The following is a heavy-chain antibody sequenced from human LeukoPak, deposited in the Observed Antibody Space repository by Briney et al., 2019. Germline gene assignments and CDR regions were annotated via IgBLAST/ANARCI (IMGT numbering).Heavy chain of an antibody. CDR1: GGSFSGYY. V-gene: IGHV4-34*01. J-gene: IGHJ4*02. D-gene: IGHD3-10*01. CDR3: ARLVRLLWFGVNHVFDY. Sequence: SETLSLTCAVYGGSFSGYYWSWIRQPPGKGLEWIGEINHSGSTNYNPSLKSRVTISVDTSKNQFSLKLSSVTAADTAVYYCARLVRLLWFGVNHVFDYWGQGTLVTVSS. CDR2: INHSGST.